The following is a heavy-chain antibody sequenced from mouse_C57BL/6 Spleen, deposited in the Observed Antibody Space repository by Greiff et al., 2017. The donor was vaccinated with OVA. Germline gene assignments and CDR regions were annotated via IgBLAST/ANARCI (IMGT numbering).Heavy chain of an antibody. D-gene: IGHD1-1*01. V-gene: IGHV1-69*01. CDR3: ARVGTTVVGDYYFDY. Sequence: VQLQQPGAELVMPGASVKLSCKASGYTFTSYWMHWVKQRPGQGLEWIGEIDPSDSYTNYNQKFKGKSTLTVDKSSSTAYLQLSSLTSEDSAVYYGARVGTTVVGDYYFDYWGQGTTLTVSS. CDR1: GYTFTSYW. CDR2: IDPSDSYT. J-gene: IGHJ2*01.